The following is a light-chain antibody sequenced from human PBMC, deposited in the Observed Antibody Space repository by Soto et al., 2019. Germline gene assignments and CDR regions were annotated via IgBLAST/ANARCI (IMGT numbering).Light chain of an antibody. CDR3: QQCFSAPLT. J-gene: IGKJ4*01. CDR2: WAS. V-gene: IGKV4-1*01. CDR1: QSLLSTSNNKNF. Sequence: DIVMTQSPDSPAVSLGERATINCKSSQSLLSTSNNKNFLVWYQHKPGQPPKLLFSWASTRESGVPDRFSGSGSETDFTLTISSLQAEDVAVYYCQQCFSAPLTFGGGTKVEIK.